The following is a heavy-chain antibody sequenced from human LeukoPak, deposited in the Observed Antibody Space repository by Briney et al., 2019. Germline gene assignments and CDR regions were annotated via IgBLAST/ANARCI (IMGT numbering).Heavy chain of an antibody. Sequence: SETLSLTCAVSGGSISSGGYSWSWIRQPPGKGLEWIGYIYHSGSTYYNPSLKSRVTISVDRSKNQFSLKLSSVTAADTAVYYCARKENVYYYFDYWGQGTLVTVSS. V-gene: IGHV4-30-2*01. CDR2: IYHSGST. D-gene: IGHD3-10*01. CDR3: ARKENVYYYFDY. CDR1: GGSISSGGYS. J-gene: IGHJ4*02.